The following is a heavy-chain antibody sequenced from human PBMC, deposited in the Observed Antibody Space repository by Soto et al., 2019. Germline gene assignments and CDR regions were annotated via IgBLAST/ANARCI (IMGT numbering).Heavy chain of an antibody. V-gene: IGHV3-23*01. CDR1: GFTFSSYV. D-gene: IGHD3-10*01. CDR3: AKGLRVPPPHDYGMDV. J-gene: IGHJ6*02. Sequence: EVQLLESGGGLVQPGGSLRVSCVASGFTFSSYVMNWVRQAPGKGLYWVSGISGSGGSTYYADSVKGRFTISRDNSKNTLYLQMNSLRVEDTAVYYCAKGLRVPPPHDYGMDVWGQGTTVTVSS. CDR2: ISGSGGST.